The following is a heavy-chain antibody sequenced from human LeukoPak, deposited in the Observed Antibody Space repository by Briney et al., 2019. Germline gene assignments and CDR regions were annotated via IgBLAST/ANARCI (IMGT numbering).Heavy chain of an antibody. CDR3: SRVHKAFDGARDAFDI. V-gene: IGHV6-1*01. J-gene: IGHJ3*02. CDR2: TYYRSKWYN. Sequence: SQTLSLTCAISGDSVSSNSAAWNWIRQSPSRGLEWLGRTYYRSKWYNDYAVSVKSRITISPDTSKNQFSLQLNSVTPGDTAVYYCSRVHKAFDGARDAFDIWGQGTMVTVSS. D-gene: IGHD3-10*01. CDR1: GDSVSSNSAA.